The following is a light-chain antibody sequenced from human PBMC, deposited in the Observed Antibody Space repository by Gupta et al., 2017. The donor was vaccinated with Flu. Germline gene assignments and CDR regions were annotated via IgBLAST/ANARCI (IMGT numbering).Light chain of an antibody. V-gene: IGKV3-20*01. J-gene: IGKJ2*01. CDR1: QSVSSSY. CDR3: QQYGSSPDT. CDR2: GAS. Sequence: EIVLTPSPGTLSLSPGERATLSCRASQSVSSSYLAWYQQKPGQAPRLLIYGASSRATGIPDRFSGSGSGTDFTLTISSLDPEDLAVYYCQQYGSSPDTFGQGTKLEIK.